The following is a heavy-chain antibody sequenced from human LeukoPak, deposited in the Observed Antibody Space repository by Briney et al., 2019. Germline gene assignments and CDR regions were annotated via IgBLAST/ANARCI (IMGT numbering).Heavy chain of an antibody. J-gene: IGHJ4*02. Sequence: GGSLRLSCAASGFTFSSYAMSWVRQAPGKGLEWVANIKQDGSEKYYMDSVKGRFTISRDNSKNTLYLQMNSLRAEDTAVYYCAKGRVSYCSGGSCYSSPFDYWGQGTLVTVSS. CDR1: GFTFSSYA. CDR3: AKGRVSYCSGGSCYSSPFDY. CDR2: IKQDGSEK. V-gene: IGHV3-7*03. D-gene: IGHD2-15*01.